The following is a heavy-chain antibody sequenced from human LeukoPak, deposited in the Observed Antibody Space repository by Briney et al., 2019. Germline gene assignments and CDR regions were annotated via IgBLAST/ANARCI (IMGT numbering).Heavy chain of an antibody. V-gene: IGHV1-8*01. Sequence: VASVKVSCKASGYTFTSYDINWVRQATGQGLEWMGWMNPNSGNTGYAQKFQGRVTMTRNTSISTAYMELCSLRSEDTAVYYCARPTRYYYYYYGMDVWGQGTTVTVSS. CDR2: MNPNSGNT. CDR1: GYTFTSYD. J-gene: IGHJ6*02. CDR3: ARPTRYYYYYYGMDV.